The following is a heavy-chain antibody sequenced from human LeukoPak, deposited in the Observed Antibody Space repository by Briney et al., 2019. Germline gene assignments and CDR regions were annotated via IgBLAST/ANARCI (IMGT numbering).Heavy chain of an antibody. CDR2: ISTSGSTI. CDR1: AFTFSTYE. J-gene: IGHJ4*02. D-gene: IGHD6-6*01. V-gene: IGHV3-48*03. Sequence: PGGSLRLSCAASAFTFSTYEMNWVRQAPGKGLEWVSYISTSGSTIYYADSVKGRFTISRDNAKNSLYLQMDSLRAEDTAVYYCAREVKGCTAGRPDFFDYWGQGALVTVSS. CDR3: AREVKGCTAGRPDFFDY.